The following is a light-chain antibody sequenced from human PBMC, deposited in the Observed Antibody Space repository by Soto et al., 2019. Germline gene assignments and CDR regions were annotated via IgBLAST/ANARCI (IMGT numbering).Light chain of an antibody. CDR1: SSDVGGYNY. J-gene: IGLJ1*01. V-gene: IGLV2-14*01. CDR3: SSYTSSSTYV. CDR2: EVS. Sequence: QFVLTQPASVCGSPGQSITISCTRTSSDVGGYNYVSWYQQYPGKAPKLMIYEVSNRPSGVSNRFSGSKSGNTASLTISGLQAEDEADYYCSSYTSSSTYVFGTGTKLTVI.